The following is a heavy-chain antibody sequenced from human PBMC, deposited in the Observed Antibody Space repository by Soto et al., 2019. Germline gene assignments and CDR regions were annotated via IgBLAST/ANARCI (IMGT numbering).Heavy chain of an antibody. V-gene: IGHV4-34*01. D-gene: IGHD3-10*01. Sequence: PSETLSLTCAVYGGSFSGYYWSWIRQPPGKGLEWIGEINHSGSTNYNPSLKSRLTISLDTSKSQFSLKLSSVSAADTAVYYCASFGVSSKNWFDPWGLGTLVTVSS. CDR3: ASFGVSSKNWFDP. J-gene: IGHJ5*02. CDR1: GGSFSGYY. CDR2: INHSGST.